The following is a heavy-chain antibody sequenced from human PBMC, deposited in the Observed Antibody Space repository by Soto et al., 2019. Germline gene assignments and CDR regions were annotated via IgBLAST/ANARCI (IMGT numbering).Heavy chain of an antibody. Sequence: GGSLRLSCAASGFTVSSNYMSWVRQAPGKGLEWVSVIYSGGSTYYADSVKGRFTISRDNSKNTLYLQMNSLRAEDTDVYYCARGPSVENYSYGYSFDYWGQGTMVTVSS. V-gene: IGHV3-53*01. D-gene: IGHD5-18*01. J-gene: IGHJ4*02. CDR3: ARGPSVENYSYGYSFDY. CDR1: GFTVSSNY. CDR2: IYSGGST.